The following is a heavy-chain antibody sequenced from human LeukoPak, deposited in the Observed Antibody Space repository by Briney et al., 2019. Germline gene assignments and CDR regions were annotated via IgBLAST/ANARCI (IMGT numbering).Heavy chain of an antibody. J-gene: IGHJ5*02. CDR1: GDSISNNY. CDR2: VYSAGVP. D-gene: IGHD6-13*01. CDR3: ARISSGSSWYWFDP. Sequence: PSETLSLTCTVSGDSISNNYWSCIRQPAGQGLEWIGRVYSAGVPRYNPSLKSRVTISVDMSNNRFSLTLNSATAADTAVYYCARISSGSSWYWFDPWGQGTLVTVSS. V-gene: IGHV4-4*07.